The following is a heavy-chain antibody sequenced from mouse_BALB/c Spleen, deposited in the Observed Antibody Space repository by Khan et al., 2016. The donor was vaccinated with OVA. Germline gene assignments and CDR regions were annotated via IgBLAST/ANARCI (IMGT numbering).Heavy chain of an antibody. V-gene: IGHV2-2*01. D-gene: IGHD2-12*01. CDR2: IWSGGNT. CDR3: APNSNQYDFTY. Sequence: QVQLKESGPGLVQPSQSLSITCTVAGFSLTTYGIHWVRQSPGKSLEWLGVIWSGGNTAYNAPFISRLSITTENSKSQVFFTMNSLQADDSAIHYCAPNSNQYDFTYWGQGTLVTVS. CDR1: GFSLTTYG. J-gene: IGHJ3*01.